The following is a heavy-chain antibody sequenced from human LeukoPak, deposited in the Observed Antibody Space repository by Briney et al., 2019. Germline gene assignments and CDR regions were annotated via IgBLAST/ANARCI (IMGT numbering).Heavy chain of an antibody. V-gene: IGHV4-31*03. Sequence: TLSLTCTVSVVSISSGDYYWRWIRQQPGKGLERIGFTYYTGSIYYNPSLERRVSISIDTSKNQLSLKLNSVTAADTAVYYCVGGSYPLEYWGQGALVTVSP. CDR3: VGGSYPLEY. CDR1: VVSISSGDYY. J-gene: IGHJ4*02. CDR2: TYYTGSI. D-gene: IGHD1-26*01.